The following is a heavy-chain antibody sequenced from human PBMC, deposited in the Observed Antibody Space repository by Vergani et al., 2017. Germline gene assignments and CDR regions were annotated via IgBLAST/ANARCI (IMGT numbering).Heavy chain of an antibody. V-gene: IGHV3-7*01. D-gene: IGHD3-9*01. J-gene: IGHJ4*02. Sequence: EVQLLESGGNLIQPGGSLRLSCAASGFTFSSYWMSWVRQAPGKGLEWVANIKQDGSEKYYVDSVKGRFTISRDNAKNSLYLQMNSLRAEDTAVYYCARILTGDYSHHGMGAFDYWGQGTLVTVSS. CDR1: GFTFSSYW. CDR3: ARILTGDYSHHGMGAFDY. CDR2: IKQDGSEK.